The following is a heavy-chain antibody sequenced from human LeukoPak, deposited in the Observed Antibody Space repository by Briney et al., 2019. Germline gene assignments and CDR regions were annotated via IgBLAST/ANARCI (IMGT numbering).Heavy chain of an antibody. CDR1: GGSISSYY. D-gene: IGHD1-26*01. CDR2: IYYSGST. J-gene: IGHJ4*02. V-gene: IGHV4-39*01. CDR3: ARQDPISGSNGSFDY. Sequence: SETLSLTCTVSGGSISSYYWGWIRQPPGKGLEWIGSIYYSGSTYYNPSLKSRVTISVDTSKNQFSLKLSSVTAADTAVYYCARQDPISGSNGSFDYWGQGTLVTVSS.